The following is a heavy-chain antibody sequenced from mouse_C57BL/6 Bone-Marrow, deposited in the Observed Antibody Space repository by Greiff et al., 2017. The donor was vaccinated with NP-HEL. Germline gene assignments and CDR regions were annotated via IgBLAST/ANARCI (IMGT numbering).Heavy chain of an antibody. V-gene: IGHV1-54*01. J-gene: IGHJ2*01. Sequence: LVESGAELVRPGTSVKVSCKASGYAFTNYLLAWVKQRPGQCLAWIGLLNPGSGGTNYNEKFKGKATLTADKSSSTAYMQLSSLTSEDSAVYFCASNYDFDYWGQGTTLTVSS. CDR3: ASNYDFDY. CDR1: GYAFTNYL. CDR2: LNPGSGGT. D-gene: IGHD2-1*01.